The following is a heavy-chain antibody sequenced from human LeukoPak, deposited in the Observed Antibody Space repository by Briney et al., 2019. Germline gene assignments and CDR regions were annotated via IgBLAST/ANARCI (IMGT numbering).Heavy chain of an antibody. CDR2: IRYDGSNK. J-gene: IGHJ4*02. CDR3: AKTPRVFASSYYFDY. Sequence: TGGSLRLSCAASGFTFSSYGMHWVRQAPGKGLEWVAFIRYDGSNKYYADSVKGRFTISRDNSKNTLYLQMNSLRAEDTAVYYCAKTPRVFASSYYFDYWGQGTLVTVSS. CDR1: GFTFSSYG. V-gene: IGHV3-30*02.